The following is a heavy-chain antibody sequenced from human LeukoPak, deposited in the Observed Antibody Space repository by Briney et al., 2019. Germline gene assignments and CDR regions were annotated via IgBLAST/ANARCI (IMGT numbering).Heavy chain of an antibody. CDR1: GFTFSSYG. D-gene: IGHD2-15*01. CDR2: IRYDGSNK. J-gene: IGHJ4*02. CDR3: AKDKDGCSGGSCYSGFDY. V-gene: IGHV3-30*02. Sequence: GGSLRLSCAASGFTFSSYGMHWVRQAPGKGLEWVTFIRYDGSNKYYADSVKGRFTISRDNSKNTLYLQMNSLRAEDTAVYYCAKDKDGCSGGSCYSGFDYWGQGTLVTVSS.